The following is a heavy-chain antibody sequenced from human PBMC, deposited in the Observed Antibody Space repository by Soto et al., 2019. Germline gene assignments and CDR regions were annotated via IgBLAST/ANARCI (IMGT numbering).Heavy chain of an antibody. Sequence: QVQLVQSGAEVKKPGSSVKVSCKASGGTFSSYTISWVRQAPGQGLEWMGRIIPILGIANYAQKFQGRVTITADKSTSTAYMELSSLRSEDTAVYYCASQHGYSYANSDYWGQGTLVTVSS. V-gene: IGHV1-69*02. J-gene: IGHJ4*02. CDR2: IIPILGIA. D-gene: IGHD5-18*01. CDR3: ASQHGYSYANSDY. CDR1: GGTFSSYT.